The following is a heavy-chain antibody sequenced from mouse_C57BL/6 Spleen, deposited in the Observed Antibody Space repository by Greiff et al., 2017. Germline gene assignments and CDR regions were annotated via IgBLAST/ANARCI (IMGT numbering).Heavy chain of an antibody. CDR2: ISDGGSYP. J-gene: IGHJ2*01. Sequence: EVQLVESGGGLVKPGGSLKLSCAASGFTFSSYAMSWVRQTPEQRLAWVATISDGGSYPYYPDNVQGRFTNSRDNAKNNLYLQMSHLKSEDTAMYYCARGPYYYGSSYVEYYFDDWGQGTTLTVSS. D-gene: IGHD1-1*01. CDR3: ARGPYYYGSSYVEYYFDD. CDR1: GFTFSSYA. V-gene: IGHV5-4*01.